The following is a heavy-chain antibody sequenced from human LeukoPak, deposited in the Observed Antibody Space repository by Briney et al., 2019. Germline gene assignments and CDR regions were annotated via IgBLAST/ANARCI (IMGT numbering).Heavy chain of an antibody. V-gene: IGHV3-7*03. D-gene: IGHD3-9*01. J-gene: IGHJ4*02. CDR1: GFSFSSCW. CDR2: MRPDGSEK. Sequence: GGSLRLSCAASGFSFSSCWMSWVRQAPGKGLEWVANMRPDGSEKYYVDSVKGRFIISRDNAKHSLYLQMNSLRVEDTAVYYCARDSGYRDYWGQGTAVTVSS. CDR3: ARDSGYRDY.